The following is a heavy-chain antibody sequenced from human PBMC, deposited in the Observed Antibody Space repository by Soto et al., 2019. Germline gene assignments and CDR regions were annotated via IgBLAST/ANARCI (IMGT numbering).Heavy chain of an antibody. V-gene: IGHV3-30*18. CDR1: GFTFSHYG. J-gene: IGHJ5*02. D-gene: IGHD5-12*01. CDR3: AKGDHDKRGLNWFDP. Sequence: QVQLVESGGGVVQPGRSLRLSCAASGFTFSHYGMHWVRQALGKGVEWVAVISHDGSDKFYADSVKGRFTISRDNSKNTLYLQMNSLRAEDTAVYHCAKGDHDKRGLNWFDPWGQGTLVTVSS. CDR2: ISHDGSDK.